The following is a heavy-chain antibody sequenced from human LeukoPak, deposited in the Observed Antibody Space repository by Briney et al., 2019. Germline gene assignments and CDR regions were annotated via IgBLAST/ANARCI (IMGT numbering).Heavy chain of an antibody. J-gene: IGHJ5*02. CDR3: ARAAIAVAGTSTYNWFDP. D-gene: IGHD6-19*01. V-gene: IGHV1-46*01. CDR2: IIPSGGST. Sequence: GASVKVSCKASGYTFTRNYIHWVRQAPGHGLEWMGIIIPSGGSTSYAQKFQGRVTITADKSTSTAYMELSSLRSEDTAVYYCARAAIAVAGTSTYNWFDPWGQGTLVTVSS. CDR1: GYTFTRNY.